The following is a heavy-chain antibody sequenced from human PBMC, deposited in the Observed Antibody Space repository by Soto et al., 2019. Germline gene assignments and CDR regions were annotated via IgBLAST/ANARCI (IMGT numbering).Heavy chain of an antibody. D-gene: IGHD6-6*01. CDR1: GYSFTSYW. CDR3: ARRWFSSSSPMWFDP. CDR2: FDPSDSYT. V-gene: IGHV5-10-1*01. J-gene: IGHJ5*02. Sequence: GESLKISCKGSGYSFTSYWISWVRQMPGKGLEWMGRFDPSDSYTNYSPSFQGHVTISADKSISTAYLQWSSLKASDTAMYYCARRWFSSSSPMWFDPWGQGTLVTVSS.